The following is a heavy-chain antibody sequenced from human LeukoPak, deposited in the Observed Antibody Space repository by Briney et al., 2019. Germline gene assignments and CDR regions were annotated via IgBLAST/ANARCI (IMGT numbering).Heavy chain of an antibody. CDR1: GGSFSGYY. V-gene: IGHV4-34*01. D-gene: IGHD3-10*01. J-gene: IGHJ6*03. CDR3: ARSSMVRGVIKSSHYYYYMDV. Sequence: SETLSLTCAVYGGSFSGYYWSWIRQPPGKGLEWIGEINHSGSTNYNPSLKSRVTISVDTSKNQFSLKLNSVTAADTAVYYCARSSMVRGVIKSSHYYYYMDVWGKGTTVTVSS. CDR2: INHSGST.